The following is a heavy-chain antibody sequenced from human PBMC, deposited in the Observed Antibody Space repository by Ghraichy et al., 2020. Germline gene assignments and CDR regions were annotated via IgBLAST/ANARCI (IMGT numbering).Heavy chain of an antibody. CDR3: ARDDYGGNSIIDY. V-gene: IGHV3-30*03. CDR1: GFTFSSHG. Sequence: SLNISCAVSGFTFSSHGIHWVRQAPGKGLEWVAVISYDGDNKYYADSVKGRFTISRDDSKNTVFLQMNSLRPEDTALYYCARDDYGGNSIIDYWGQGTLVIVSS. D-gene: IGHD4-23*01. J-gene: IGHJ4*02. CDR2: ISYDGDNK.